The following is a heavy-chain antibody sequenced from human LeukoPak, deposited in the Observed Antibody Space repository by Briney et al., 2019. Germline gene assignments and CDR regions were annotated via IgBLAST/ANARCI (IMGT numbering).Heavy chain of an antibody. CDR2: ISAYNGNT. Sequence: ASVKVSCKASGYTFTSYGITWVRQAPGQGLEWMGWISAYNGNTNYAQKLQGRVTITADESTSTAYMELSSLRSEDTAVYYCARDARHRYCSSTSCYRGWLDPWGQGTLVTVSS. CDR3: ARDARHRYCSSTSCYRGWLDP. J-gene: IGHJ5*02. V-gene: IGHV1-18*01. D-gene: IGHD2-2*01. CDR1: GYTFTSYG.